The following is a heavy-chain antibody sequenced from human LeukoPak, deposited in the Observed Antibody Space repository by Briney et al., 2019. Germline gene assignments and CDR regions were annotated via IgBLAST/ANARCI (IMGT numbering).Heavy chain of an antibody. J-gene: IGHJ5*02. D-gene: IGHD3-3*01. Sequence: SETLSLTCAVSGGSISSGGYSWSWIRQPPGKGLEWIGYIYHSGSTYYNPSLKSRVTISVDRSKNQLSLKLSSVTAADTAVYYCARGLGYYDFWSGYPTNWFDPWGQGTLVTVSS. CDR3: ARGLGYYDFWSGYPTNWFDP. CDR2: IYHSGST. V-gene: IGHV4-30-2*01. CDR1: GGSISSGGYS.